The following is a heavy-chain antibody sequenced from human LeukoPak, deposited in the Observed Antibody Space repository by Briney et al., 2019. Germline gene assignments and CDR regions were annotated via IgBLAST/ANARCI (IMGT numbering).Heavy chain of an antibody. J-gene: IGHJ6*03. CDR2: IIPIFGTA. V-gene: IGHV1-69*13. Sequence: GASVKVSCKASGGTFSSYAISWVRQAPGQGLEWMGGIIPIFGTANYAQKFQGRVTITADESTSTAYMELSSLRSEDTAVYCCARDRENDFWSGYPDYYYMDVWGKGTTVTVSS. D-gene: IGHD3-3*01. CDR1: GGTFSSYA. CDR3: ARDRENDFWSGYPDYYYMDV.